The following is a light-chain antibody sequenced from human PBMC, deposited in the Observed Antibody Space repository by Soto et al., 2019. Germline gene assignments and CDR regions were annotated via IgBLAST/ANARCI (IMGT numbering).Light chain of an antibody. CDR2: AAS. CDR1: QSINKY. Sequence: DIKMTQSPSSLSASVGDRVTITCRASQSINKYLNWYQQKPGKAPKLLIYAASNLQGGVTSRFSGSGSGTDFTLTISSLQPEDSETYYCQQTYSTVRTFGQGTKGDIK. CDR3: QQTYSTVRT. V-gene: IGKV1-39*01. J-gene: IGKJ1*01.